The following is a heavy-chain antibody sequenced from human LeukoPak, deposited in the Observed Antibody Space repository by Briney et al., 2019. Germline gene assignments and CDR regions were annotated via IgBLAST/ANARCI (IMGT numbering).Heavy chain of an antibody. V-gene: IGHV4-61*01. CDR2: IHHSGST. CDR1: GVSISSSNSY. D-gene: IGHD1-1*01. CDR3: AGRYNWNDEGWFDP. J-gene: IGHJ5*02. Sequence: SETLSLTCTVSGVSISSSNSYWSWIRQPPGKGLEWIGYIHHSGSTNYNPSLKSRVTISVDTSKNQFSLKLSSVTAADTAVYYCAGRYNWNDEGWFDPWGQGTLVTVSS.